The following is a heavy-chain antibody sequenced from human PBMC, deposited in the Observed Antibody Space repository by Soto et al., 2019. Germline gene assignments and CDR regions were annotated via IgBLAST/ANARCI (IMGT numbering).Heavy chain of an antibody. CDR3: ARGLHVLRFLEWSNRPFDP. J-gene: IGHJ5*02. D-gene: IGHD3-3*01. CDR2: MNPNSGNT. CDR1: GYTFTSYD. V-gene: IGHV1-8*01. Sequence: ASVKVSCKASGYTFTSYDINWVRQATGQGLEWMGWMNPNSGNTGYAQKFQGRVTMTRNTSISTAYMELSSLRSEDTAVYYCARGLHVLRFLEWSNRPFDPWGQGTLVTVSS.